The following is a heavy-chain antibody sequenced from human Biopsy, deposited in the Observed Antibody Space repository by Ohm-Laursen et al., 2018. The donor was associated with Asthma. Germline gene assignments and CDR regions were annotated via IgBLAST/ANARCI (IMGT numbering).Heavy chain of an antibody. Sequence: TLSLTCIVSGDAMSTSGSYWGWIRQSPGKGLEWIGSIYYSGRTYHNPSLEGRVTISADTSKNHFSLKVTSVTAADMAVYYCARAVSSSSYWYFDLWGRGDLVTVSS. CDR2: IYYSGRT. J-gene: IGHJ2*01. CDR1: GDAMSTSGSY. D-gene: IGHD6-6*01. V-gene: IGHV4-39*02. CDR3: ARAVSSSSYWYFDL.